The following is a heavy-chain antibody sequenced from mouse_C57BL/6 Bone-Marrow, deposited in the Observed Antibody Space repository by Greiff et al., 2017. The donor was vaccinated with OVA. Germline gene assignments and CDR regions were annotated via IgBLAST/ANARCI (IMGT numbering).Heavy chain of an antibody. Sequence: DVKLVESGPGLVKPSQSLSLTCSVTGYSITSGYYWNWIRQFPGNKLEWMGYISYDGSNNYNPSLKNRISITRDTSKNQFFLKLNSVTTEDTATYYCARGLTGDYWGQGTLVTVSA. CDR1: GYSITSGYY. CDR2: ISYDGSN. J-gene: IGHJ3*01. V-gene: IGHV3-6*01. CDR3: ARGLTGDY. D-gene: IGHD4-1*01.